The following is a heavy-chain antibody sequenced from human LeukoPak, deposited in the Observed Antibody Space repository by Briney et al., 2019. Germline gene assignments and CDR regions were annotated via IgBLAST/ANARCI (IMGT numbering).Heavy chain of an antibody. J-gene: IGHJ6*02. CDR1: GYSFTRNG. Sequence: GASVPVSCKASGYSFTRNGFSWVRQAPGQGLEWMGWLSVYTGNTNYAPKFQGRVTMTADTSTSTAYMEVRSLRSDDTAVYYCARGHDPDTHLGMDVWGQGTTVTVPS. V-gene: IGHV1-18*04. CDR3: ARGHDPDTHLGMDV. D-gene: IGHD3-3*02. CDR2: LSVYTGNT.